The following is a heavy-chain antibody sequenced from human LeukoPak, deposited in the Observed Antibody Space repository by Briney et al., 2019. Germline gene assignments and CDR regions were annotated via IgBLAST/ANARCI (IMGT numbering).Heavy chain of an antibody. CDR2: INWNGGST. CDR3: ARIDTYYYDSSGYYSAFDI. V-gene: IGHV3-20*04. D-gene: IGHD3-22*01. Sequence: PGGSLRLSCAASGFTFDNYGMSWVRQAPGKGLEWVSGINWNGGSTGYADSVKGRFTISRDNAKNSLHLQMNSLRAEDTALYYCARIDTYYYDSSGYYSAFDIWGQGTIVTVSS. J-gene: IGHJ3*02. CDR1: GFTFDNYG.